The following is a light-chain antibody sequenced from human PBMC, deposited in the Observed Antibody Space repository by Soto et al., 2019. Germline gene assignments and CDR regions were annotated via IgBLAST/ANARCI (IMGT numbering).Light chain of an antibody. Sequence: EIVLTQSPGTLALSPGERATLSCRASQSVSSNYLAWYQQKPGQAPKVLIYRASSRATGIPDRFSGSGSGTDFTLTISRLEPEDFAVYYCQQRSKWPITFGQGTRLEIK. CDR1: QSVSSNY. J-gene: IGKJ5*01. V-gene: IGKV3D-20*02. CDR3: QQRSKWPIT. CDR2: RAS.